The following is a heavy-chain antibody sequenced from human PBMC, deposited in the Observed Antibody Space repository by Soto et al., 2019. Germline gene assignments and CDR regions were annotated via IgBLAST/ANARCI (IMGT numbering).Heavy chain of an antibody. CDR3: AKDTYYHDSSGYYIFDY. V-gene: IGHV3-30*18. J-gene: IGHJ4*02. CDR2: ISYDGSNK. Sequence: GGSLRLSCAASGFSFSSYGMHRVRQAPGKGPEWVAAISYDGSNKNYADSVKGRFTISRDNSKNTVYLQMNSLRAEDTAVYYCAKDTYYHDSSGYYIFDYWGQGTLVTVSS. D-gene: IGHD3-22*01. CDR1: GFSFSSYG.